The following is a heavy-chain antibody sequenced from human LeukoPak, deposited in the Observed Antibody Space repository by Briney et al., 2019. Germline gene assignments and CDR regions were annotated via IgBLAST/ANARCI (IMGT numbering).Heavy chain of an antibody. CDR2: IYSGGST. Sequence: WGSLRLSCAASGFTVSSNYMSWVRQAPGKGLEWVSVIYSGGSTYYADSVKGRFTISRDNSKNTLYPQMNSLRAEDTAVYYCASGDSREPTPYYYYCGMDVWGQGTTVT. V-gene: IGHV3-53*01. CDR1: GFTVSSNY. CDR3: ASGDSREPTPYYYYCGMDV. D-gene: IGHD6-13*01. J-gene: IGHJ6*02.